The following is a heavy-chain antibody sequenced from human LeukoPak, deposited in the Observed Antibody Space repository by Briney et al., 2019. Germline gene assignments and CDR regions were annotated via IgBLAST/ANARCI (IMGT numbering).Heavy chain of an antibody. CDR3: AKGAGVGFDY. D-gene: IGHD3-3*01. CDR1: GFSFRACG. Sequence: GGSLRLSCAASGFSFRACGMHWVRQAPGKGLEWVTFIQYDGSNKYYANSVKGRFTISRVNSKNTLFLQMNSLTAADTAIYYCAKGAGVGFDYWGQGTLVTVSS. V-gene: IGHV3-30*02. CDR2: IQYDGSNK. J-gene: IGHJ4*02.